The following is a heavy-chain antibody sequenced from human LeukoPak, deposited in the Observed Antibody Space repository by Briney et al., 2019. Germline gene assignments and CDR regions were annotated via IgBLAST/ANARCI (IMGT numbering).Heavy chain of an antibody. D-gene: IGHD1-1*01. CDR2: ISGSGGST. V-gene: IGHV3-23*01. CDR1: GFTFSSYA. Sequence: PGGSLRLSCAASGFTFSSYAMSWVRQAPGKGLEWVSAISGSGGSTYYADSVKGRSTISRDNSKNTLYLQMTRLRAEDTAEYYCAKSLFTSATGTGRAFHIWGQGTMVTVSS. J-gene: IGHJ3*02. CDR3: AKSLFTSATGTGRAFHI.